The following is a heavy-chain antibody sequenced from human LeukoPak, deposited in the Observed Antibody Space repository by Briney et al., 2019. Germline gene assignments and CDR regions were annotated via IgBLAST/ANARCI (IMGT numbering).Heavy chain of an antibody. CDR2: INPSGGST. Sequence: ASVKVSCKASGYTFTSYYMHWVRQAPGQGLEWMGIINPSGGSTSYAQKFQGRVTMTRDMSTSTVYMELSSLRSEDTAVYYCARGDLGRYDFWSGYPTPLFDYWGQGTLVTVSS. V-gene: IGHV1-46*01. D-gene: IGHD3-3*01. CDR1: GYTFTSYY. J-gene: IGHJ4*02. CDR3: ARGDLGRYDFWSGYPTPLFDY.